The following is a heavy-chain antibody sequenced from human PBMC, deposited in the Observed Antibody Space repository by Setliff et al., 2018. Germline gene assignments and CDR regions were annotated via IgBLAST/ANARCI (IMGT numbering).Heavy chain of an antibody. CDR1: GFTFSDYY. Sequence: GGSLRLSCAASGFTFSDYYMSWIRQAPGKGLEWVSYISVSGSYLDYADSVKGRFTISRDNAKNSLYLQMNSLRAEDTAVYYCARYSSGWFFDYWGQGTPVTVSS. CDR3: ARYSSGWFFDY. CDR2: ISVSGSYL. D-gene: IGHD6-19*01. J-gene: IGHJ4*02. V-gene: IGHV3-11*06.